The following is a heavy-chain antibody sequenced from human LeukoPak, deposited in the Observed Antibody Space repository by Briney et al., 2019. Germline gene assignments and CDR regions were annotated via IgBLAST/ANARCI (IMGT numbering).Heavy chain of an antibody. V-gene: IGHV3-21*04. D-gene: IGHD6-13*01. J-gene: IGHJ4*02. CDR1: GFTFSSYS. CDR2: ISSSSSYI. Sequence: GGSLRLSCAASGFTFSSYSMNWVRQAPGKGLEWVSSISSSSSYIYYADSVKGRFNISRDSSKNTLYLQMNSLRAEDTAIYYCARVIRAAPGKGYFDYWGQGTLVTVSS. CDR3: ARVIRAAPGKGYFDY.